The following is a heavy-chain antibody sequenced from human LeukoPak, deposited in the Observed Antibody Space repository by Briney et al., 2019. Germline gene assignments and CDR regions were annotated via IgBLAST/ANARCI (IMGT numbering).Heavy chain of an antibody. CDR3: VIVVEPPDSDGFDV. CDR2: INADGSTT. V-gene: IGHV3-74*01. CDR1: GFTFGNSW. Sequence: RAGGSLRLSCAASGFTFGNSWVHWVRQAPGKGLVWGSLINADGSTTTYADSVKGRFTISRDNARNTLSLQMNSLTIEDTAVYYCVIVVEPPDSDGFDVWGQGTMITASS. D-gene: IGHD1-14*01. J-gene: IGHJ3*01.